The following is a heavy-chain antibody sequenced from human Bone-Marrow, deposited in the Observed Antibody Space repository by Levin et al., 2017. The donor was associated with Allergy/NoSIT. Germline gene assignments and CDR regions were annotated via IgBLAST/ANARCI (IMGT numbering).Heavy chain of an antibody. CDR3: ARDSSFRYYFDS. J-gene: IGHJ4*02. D-gene: IGHD2-2*01. Sequence: SETLSLICSVSGDSITSDSSYWTWIRQHPGRGLEWLGYIYHTGITWYNPSLKSRVNISIDTSENQFSLKLNSVTAADTAVYYCARDSSFRYYFDSWGQGTLVSVSS. CDR1: GDSITSDSSY. V-gene: IGHV4-31*03. CDR2: IYHTGIT.